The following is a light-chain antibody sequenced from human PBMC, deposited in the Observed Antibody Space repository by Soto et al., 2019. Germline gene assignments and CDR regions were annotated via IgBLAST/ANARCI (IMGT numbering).Light chain of an antibody. CDR2: AAS. CDR3: QQFNSYPRT. J-gene: IGKJ1*01. V-gene: IGKV1-9*01. CDR1: QGMSCY. Sequence: DIQLTQSPSFLSASVGDRVSITCLASQGMSCYLAWYQQKPGKAPQLLIYAASTLQSGVPSRFSGSGSGTEFTLTIRSLQPEDFATYYCQQFNSYPRTFGQGTKVEIK.